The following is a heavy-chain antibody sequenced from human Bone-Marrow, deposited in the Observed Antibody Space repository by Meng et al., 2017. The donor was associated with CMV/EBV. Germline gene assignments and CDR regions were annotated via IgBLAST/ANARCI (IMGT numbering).Heavy chain of an antibody. D-gene: IGHD6-13*01. CDR3: ARDALPPQPGYYYGMDV. CDR1: RFTFSLSA. Sequence: GGSLRLSCAASRFTFSLSAMHWVRQAPGKGLEWVAVISYDGSKKYYADSVKGRFTISRDNSKNTLYLQMNSLRAEDTAVYYCARDALPPQPGYYYGMDVWGQGTTVTVSS. V-gene: IGHV3-30-3*01. J-gene: IGHJ6*02. CDR2: ISYDGSKK.